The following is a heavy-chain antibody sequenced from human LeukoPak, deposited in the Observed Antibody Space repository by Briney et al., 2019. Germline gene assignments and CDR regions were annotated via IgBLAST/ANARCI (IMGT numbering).Heavy chain of an antibody. CDR1: GGSISDDGYY. Sequence: SETLSLTCSVSGGSISDDGYYWPWIRQFPGKGLEWIGHIYYGGTTEYNPSLKSRITISRDTSKTQFSLNLNSVTAADTAVYYCARGGATVTDHWGQGTLVTVSS. D-gene: IGHD4-17*01. V-gene: IGHV4-31*03. CDR2: IYYGGTT. CDR3: ARGGATVTDH. J-gene: IGHJ5*02.